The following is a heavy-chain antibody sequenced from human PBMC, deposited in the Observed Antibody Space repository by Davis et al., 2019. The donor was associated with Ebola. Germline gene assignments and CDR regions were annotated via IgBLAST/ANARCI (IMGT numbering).Heavy chain of an antibody. J-gene: IGHJ6*02. CDR2: IIPIFGTA. CDR1: GGTFSSYA. CDR3: ATKACSGGSCYSGMSYYYYGMGV. D-gene: IGHD2-15*01. V-gene: IGHV1-69*06. Sequence: AASVKVSCKASGGTFSSYAISWVRQAPGQGLEWMGGIIPIFGTANYAQKFQGRVTITADKSTSTAYMELSSLRSEDTAVYYCATKACSGGSCYSGMSYYYYGMGVWGQGTTVTASS.